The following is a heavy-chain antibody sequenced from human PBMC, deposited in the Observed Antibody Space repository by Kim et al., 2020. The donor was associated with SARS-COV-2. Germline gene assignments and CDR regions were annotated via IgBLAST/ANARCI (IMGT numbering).Heavy chain of an antibody. Sequence: SETLSLTCTVSGGSISSDNFWSWVRQPPGKGLQWIGDIYHSYSPDYNPSLKSRVSISIDTSKNQFSLKLTSVTAADTAVYYCARRPGDADLFSFDPWGQGTLVIVSS. D-gene: IGHD3-3*01. J-gene: IGHJ5*02. CDR2: IYHSYSP. CDR3: ARRPGDADLFSFDP. CDR1: GGSISSDNF. V-gene: IGHV4-4*02.